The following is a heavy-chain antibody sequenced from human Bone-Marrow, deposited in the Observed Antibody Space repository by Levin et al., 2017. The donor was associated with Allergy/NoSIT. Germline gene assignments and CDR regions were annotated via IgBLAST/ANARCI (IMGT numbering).Heavy chain of an antibody. CDR1: GGSLSGYF. J-gene: IGHJ4*02. Sequence: ASETLSLTCAVSGGSLSGYFWNWIRQSPEKKLEWIGESNDRGSTNYNASLKSRVSISIDTSKNQFSLRLTSVTAADTAVYYCARVGRGFTSGGLISITPFEFWGQGTLVTVSS. V-gene: IGHV4-34*01. D-gene: IGHD1-14*01. CDR2: SNDRGST. CDR3: ARVGRGFTSGGLISITPFEF.